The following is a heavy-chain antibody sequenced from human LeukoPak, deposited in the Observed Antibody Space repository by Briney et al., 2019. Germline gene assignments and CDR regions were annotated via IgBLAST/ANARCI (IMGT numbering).Heavy chain of an antibody. CDR3: AREGYYGSGTYYYGMDV. V-gene: IGHV4-59*01. Sequence: PSETLSLTCTVSGGSISSYYWSWIRQPPGKGLEWIGYIYYSGSTNYNPSLKSRVTISVDTSKNQSSLKLSSVTAADTAVYYCAREGYYGSGTYYYGMDVWGQGTTVTVSS. CDR2: IYYSGST. CDR1: GGSISSYY. D-gene: IGHD3-10*01. J-gene: IGHJ6*02.